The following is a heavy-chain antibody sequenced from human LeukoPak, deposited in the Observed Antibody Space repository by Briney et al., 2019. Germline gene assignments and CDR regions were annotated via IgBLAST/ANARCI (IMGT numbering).Heavy chain of an antibody. V-gene: IGHV4-30-2*01. Sequence: SETLSLTCAVSGGSISSGGYSWSWIRQPPGKGLEWIGYIYHSGSTNYNPSLKSRVTISVDTSKNQFSLKLSSVTAADTAVYYCARGGLYSGIFQGFNWFDPWGQGTLVTVSS. CDR2: IYHSGST. CDR1: GGSISSGGYS. J-gene: IGHJ5*02. D-gene: IGHD1-26*01. CDR3: ARGGLYSGIFQGFNWFDP.